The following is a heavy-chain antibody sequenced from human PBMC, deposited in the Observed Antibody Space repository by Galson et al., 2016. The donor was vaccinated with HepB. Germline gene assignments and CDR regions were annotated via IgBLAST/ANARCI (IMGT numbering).Heavy chain of an antibody. CDR3: VRVRADYGGNMPDAFDI. D-gene: IGHD4-23*01. Sequence: SLRLSCAASGFTFMSYNMNWVRQAPGKGPEWISYISATGTTIEYADSVKGRFTISRDNAKNSLYLQMNSLRAEDTAVYYCVRVRADYGGNMPDAFDIWGQGTMVTVSS. CDR2: ISATGTTI. J-gene: IGHJ3*02. V-gene: IGHV3-48*03. CDR1: GFTFMSYN.